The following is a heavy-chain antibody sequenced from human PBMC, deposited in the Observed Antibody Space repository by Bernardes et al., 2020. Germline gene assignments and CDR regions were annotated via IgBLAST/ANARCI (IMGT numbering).Heavy chain of an antibody. CDR1: GFTFGDYA. V-gene: IGHV3-49*03. D-gene: IGHD2-2*01. CDR3: TRGDIVVVPAAHSY. J-gene: IGHJ4*02. CDR2: IRSKAYGGTT. Sequence: GGSLRLSCTASGFTFGDYAMSWFRQAPGKGLEWVGFIRSKAYGGTTEYAASVKGRFTISRDDSKSIAYLQMNSLKTEDTAVYYCTRGDIVVVPAAHSYWGQGTLVTVSS.